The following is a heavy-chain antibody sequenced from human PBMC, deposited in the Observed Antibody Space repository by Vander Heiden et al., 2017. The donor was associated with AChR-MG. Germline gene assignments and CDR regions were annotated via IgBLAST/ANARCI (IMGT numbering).Heavy chain of an antibody. CDR3: ARCGLPYYDFWSGTTSNWFDP. D-gene: IGHD3-3*01. J-gene: IGHJ5*02. V-gene: IGHV1-69*01. CDR2: IIPIFGTA. Sequence: QVQLVQSGAEVKKPGSSVKVSCKASGGTFSSYAISWVRQAPGQGLEWMGGIIPIFGTANYAQKFQGRVTMTADESTSTAYMELSSLRSEDTAVYYCARCGLPYYDFWSGTTSNWFDPWGQGTLVTVSS. CDR1: GGTFSSYA.